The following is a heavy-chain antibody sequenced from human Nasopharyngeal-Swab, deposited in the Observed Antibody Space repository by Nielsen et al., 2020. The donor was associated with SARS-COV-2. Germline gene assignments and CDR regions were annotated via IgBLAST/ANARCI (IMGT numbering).Heavy chain of an antibody. Sequence: SDTLSLTCTVSGGSISSYYWSWIRQPPGKGLEWIGYIYYSGSTNYNPSLKSRVTISVDTSKNQFSLKLSSVTAADTAVYYCARAADHVLRYFDWSNGGWFDPWGQGTLVTVSS. D-gene: IGHD3-9*01. CDR1: GGSISSYY. CDR2: IYYSGST. V-gene: IGHV4-59*13. CDR3: ARAADHVLRYFDWSNGGWFDP. J-gene: IGHJ5*02.